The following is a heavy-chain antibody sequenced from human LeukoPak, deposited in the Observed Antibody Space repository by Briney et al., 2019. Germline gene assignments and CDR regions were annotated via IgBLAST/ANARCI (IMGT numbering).Heavy chain of an antibody. J-gene: IGHJ4*02. CDR1: GFTFSYYA. Sequence: GGSLRLSCAASGFTFSYYAMSWVRQAPGKGLEWVSVISDSGTDTSYADSERGRFTISRDNSKNTLYLQMNSLRAEDTAVYYCAEDLFFDYWGQGTLVTVSS. D-gene: IGHD2-21*01. CDR3: AEDLFFDY. CDR2: ISDSGTDT. V-gene: IGHV3-23*01.